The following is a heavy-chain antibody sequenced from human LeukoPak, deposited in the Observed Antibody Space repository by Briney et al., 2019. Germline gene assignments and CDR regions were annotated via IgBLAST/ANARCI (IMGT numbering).Heavy chain of an antibody. Sequence: SQTLSLTCTVSGGSISSGSYYWSWIRQPAGRGLEWIGRIHTSGSTNYNPSLKSRVTISEDMSNNQFSLKLSSVTAADTAVYYCARESSGSYLVFDYWGQGTLVTVSS. CDR3: ARESSGSYLVFDY. V-gene: IGHV4-61*02. CDR2: IHTSGST. J-gene: IGHJ4*02. D-gene: IGHD1-26*01. CDR1: GGSISSGSYY.